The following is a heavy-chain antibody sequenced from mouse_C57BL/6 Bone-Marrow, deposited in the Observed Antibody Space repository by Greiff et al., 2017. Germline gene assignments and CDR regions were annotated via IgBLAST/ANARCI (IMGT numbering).Heavy chain of an antibody. J-gene: IGHJ2*01. CDR3: ARMVKGY. Sequence: VQLVKSGAELVRPGTSVKVSCKASGYAFTNYLIEWVKQRPGQGLEWIGVINPGSGGTNYNEKFKGKATLTADKSSSTAYMQLSSLTSEDSAVYFCARMVKGYWGQGTTLTVSS. CDR2: INPGSGGT. D-gene: IGHD2-2*01. CDR1: GYAFTNYL. V-gene: IGHV1-54*01.